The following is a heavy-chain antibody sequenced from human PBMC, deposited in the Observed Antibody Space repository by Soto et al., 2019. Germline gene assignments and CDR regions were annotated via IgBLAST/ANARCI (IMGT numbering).Heavy chain of an antibody. V-gene: IGHV3-30*18. CDR2: ISYDGTNK. CDR3: AKDRTHCSGGSCYGMDV. J-gene: IGHJ6*02. Sequence: SGGSLRLSCAASGFTFSSYGLHCVRQAPGKGLEWLAVISYDGTNKYYADSVKGRFTISRDNSKNTLYLQMNSLRAEDTAVYYCAKDRTHCSGGSCYGMDVWGQGTTVTVSS. D-gene: IGHD2-15*01. CDR1: GFTFSSYG.